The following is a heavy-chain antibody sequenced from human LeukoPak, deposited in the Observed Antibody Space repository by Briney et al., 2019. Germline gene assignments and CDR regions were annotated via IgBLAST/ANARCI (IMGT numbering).Heavy chain of an antibody. V-gene: IGHV3-48*01. CDR3: AREYGGSYYYYYMDV. CDR2: ISSSSSTI. Sequence: GGSLRLSCAASGFTFSDYYMNWVRQAPGKGLEWVSYISSSSSTIYYADSVKGRFTISRDNAKNSLYLQMNSPRAEDTAVYYCAREYGGSYYYYYMDVWGKGTTVTVSS. CDR1: GFTFSDYY. J-gene: IGHJ6*03. D-gene: IGHD3-16*01.